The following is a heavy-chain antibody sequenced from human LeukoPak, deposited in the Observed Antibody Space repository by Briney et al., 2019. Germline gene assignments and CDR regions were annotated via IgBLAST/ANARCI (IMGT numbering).Heavy chain of an antibody. D-gene: IGHD3-10*01. CDR3: ATMQDLLLWFGELLPRKAYYFDY. CDR2: FDPEDGET. CDR1: GYTLTELS. J-gene: IGHJ4*02. V-gene: IGHV1-24*01. Sequence: ASVKVSCKVSGYTLTELSMRWVRQAPGKGLEWMGGFDPEDGETIYAQKFQGRVTMTEDTSTDTAYMELSSLRSEDTAVYYCATMQDLLLWFGELLPRKAYYFDYWGQGTLVTVSS.